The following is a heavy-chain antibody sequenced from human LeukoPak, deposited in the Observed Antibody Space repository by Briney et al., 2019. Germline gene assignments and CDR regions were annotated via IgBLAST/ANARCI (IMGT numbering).Heavy chain of an antibody. CDR3: ARPVGATLEYYFDY. CDR2: IKQDGSEK. D-gene: IGHD1-26*01. V-gene: IGHV3-7*01. CDR1: GFTFSIHS. Sequence: PGGSLRLSCAASGFTFSIHSMNWVRQAPGKGLEWVANIKQDGSEKYYVDSVKGRFTISRDNAKNSLYLQMNSLRAEDTAVYYCARPVGATLEYYFDYWGQGTLVTVSS. J-gene: IGHJ4*02.